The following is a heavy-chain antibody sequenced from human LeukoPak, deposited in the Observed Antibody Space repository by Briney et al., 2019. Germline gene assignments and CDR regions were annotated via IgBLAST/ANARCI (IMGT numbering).Heavy chain of an antibody. CDR1: GGSFRGYY. CDR3: ARGQSQDNWGWYVDY. V-gene: IGHV4-34*01. D-gene: IGHD7-27*01. Sequence: SETLSLTCAVHGGSFRGYYWSWIRQPPGKGLEWIGEIRHSGSTNYNPSLKSRATISVDTSKIQFSLKLNSVTAADTAVYYCARGQSQDNWGWYVDYWGQGTLVTVSS. J-gene: IGHJ4*02. CDR2: IRHSGST.